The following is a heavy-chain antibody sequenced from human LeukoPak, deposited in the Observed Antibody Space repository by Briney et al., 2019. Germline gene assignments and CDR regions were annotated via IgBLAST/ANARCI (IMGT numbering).Heavy chain of an antibody. V-gene: IGHV1-2*02. D-gene: IGHD2-15*01. CDR2: INPNSGGT. J-gene: IGHJ4*02. CDR1: GYTFTGYY. Sequence: GASVKVSCKASGYTFTGYYMHWVRQAPGQGLEWMGWINPNSGGTNYAQKFQGRVIMTRDTSISTAYMEQSRLRSDDTAVYYCARVLPYCSGGSCYLGYWGQGTLVTVSS. CDR3: ARVLPYCSGGSCYLGY.